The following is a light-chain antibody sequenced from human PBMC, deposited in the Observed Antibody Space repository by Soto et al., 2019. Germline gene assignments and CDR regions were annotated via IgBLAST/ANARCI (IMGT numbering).Light chain of an antibody. CDR2: DAS. J-gene: IGKJ2*01. Sequence: DIQMTQSQSSFFALVGSGVTILCKRSRAIRNYLNWYQKNQGKAPKLLIYDASNLETGVPSRLSGSGSGTDFTFTISSLQPEDIATYYCQQYDNLPFGQGTKLEIK. CDR1: RAIRNY. V-gene: IGKV1-33*01. CDR3: QQYDNLP.